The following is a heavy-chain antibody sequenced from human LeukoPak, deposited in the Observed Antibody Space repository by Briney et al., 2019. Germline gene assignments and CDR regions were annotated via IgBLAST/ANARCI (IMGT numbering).Heavy chain of an antibody. D-gene: IGHD2-21*02. Sequence: SETLSLTCIVSGGSISSGEYYWSWIRQPPGKGLEWMGSVYDSGATYFNPSLMSRVTMSVHGSQKQFSLNLNSVTAPHTAVYYCARDFGGDHDQDALNIWGQGTLVTVSS. CDR3: ARDFGGDHDQDALNI. CDR2: VYDSGAT. CDR1: GGSISSGEYY. V-gene: IGHV4-30-2*01. J-gene: IGHJ3*02.